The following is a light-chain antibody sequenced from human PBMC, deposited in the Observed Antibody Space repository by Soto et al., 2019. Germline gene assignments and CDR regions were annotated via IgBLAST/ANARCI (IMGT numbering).Light chain of an antibody. Sequence: QSALTQPASVSGSPGQSITISCTGTSSDVGGYNYVSWYQQHPGKAPKLMIYDVSNRPSGVSNRFSGSKSGNTASLTISGLQAEDEYYYYCCSYTSSSTLFGGGTKVTVL. CDR3: CSYTSSSTL. CDR2: DVS. V-gene: IGLV2-14*01. CDR1: SSDVGGYNY. J-gene: IGLJ2*01.